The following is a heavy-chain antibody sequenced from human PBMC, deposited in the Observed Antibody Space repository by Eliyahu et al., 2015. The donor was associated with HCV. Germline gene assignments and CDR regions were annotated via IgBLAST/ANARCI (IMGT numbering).Heavy chain of an antibody. V-gene: IGHV3-48*01. Sequence: EVQLVESGGGLVQPGGSLXLXCAASGFTFSSYSMNWVRQAPGKGLEWVSYISSSSSTIYYADSVKGRFTISRDNAKNSLYLQMNSLRAEDTAVYYCARDSRWGGATSFDYWGQGTLVTVSS. CDR2: ISSSSSTI. CDR1: GFTFSSYS. D-gene: IGHD1-26*01. CDR3: ARDSRWGGATSFDY. J-gene: IGHJ4*02.